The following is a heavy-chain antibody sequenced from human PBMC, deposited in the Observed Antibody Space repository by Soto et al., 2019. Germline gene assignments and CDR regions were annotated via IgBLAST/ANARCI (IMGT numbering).Heavy chain of an antibody. Sequence: ASVKVSCKASGGTFSSYAISWVRQAPGLGLEWMGGIIPIFGTANYAQKFQGRVTITADESTSTAYMELSSLRSEDTAVYYCAVRYCSSNSCSLGGAYNWFDPWGQGTLVTVSS. J-gene: IGHJ5*02. CDR1: GGTFSSYA. D-gene: IGHD2-2*01. CDR3: AVRYCSSNSCSLGGAYNWFDP. CDR2: IIPIFGTA. V-gene: IGHV1-69*13.